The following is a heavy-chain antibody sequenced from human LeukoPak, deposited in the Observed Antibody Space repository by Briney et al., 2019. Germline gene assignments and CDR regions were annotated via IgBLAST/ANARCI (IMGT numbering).Heavy chain of an antibody. Sequence: ASVKVSCKASGFIFTKYGISWVRQAPGQGLEWVGWISGYNGDTNYAQKLQGRVTMTTDTSTTTAYMELRSLRSDDTAFYYCARETQLVPAFDIWGQGTMVTVSS. CDR3: ARETQLVPAFDI. CDR1: GFIFTKYG. CDR2: ISGYNGDT. J-gene: IGHJ3*02. D-gene: IGHD6-6*01. V-gene: IGHV1-18*01.